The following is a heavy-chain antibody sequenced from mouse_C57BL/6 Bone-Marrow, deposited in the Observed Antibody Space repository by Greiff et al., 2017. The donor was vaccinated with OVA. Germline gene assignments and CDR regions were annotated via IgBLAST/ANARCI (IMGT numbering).Heavy chain of an antibody. V-gene: IGHV1-47*01. Sequence: VQGVESGAELVKPGASVKMSCKASGYTFTTYPIEWMKQNHGKSLEWIGNFHPYNDDTKYNEKFKGKATLTVEKSSSTVYLELSRLTSDDSAVYYCARGDSSGYTWFAYWGQGTLVTVSA. CDR1: GYTFTTYP. J-gene: IGHJ3*01. D-gene: IGHD3-2*02. CDR2: FHPYNDDT. CDR3: ARGDSSGYTWFAY.